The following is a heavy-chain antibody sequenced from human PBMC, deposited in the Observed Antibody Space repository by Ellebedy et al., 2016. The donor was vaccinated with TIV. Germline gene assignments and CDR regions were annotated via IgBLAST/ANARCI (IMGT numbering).Heavy chain of an antibody. J-gene: IGHJ4*02. CDR2: IYYSGST. CDR3: ARLVAVTGTTDYFDY. V-gene: IGHV4-59*08. CDR1: GGSISSYY. Sequence: GSLRLSCTVSGGSISSYYWSWIRQPPGKGLEWIGYIYYSGSTNYNPSLKSRVTISVDTSKNQFSLNLSSVTAADTAVYYCARLVAVTGTTDYFDYWGQGTLVTVSS. D-gene: IGHD1-7*01.